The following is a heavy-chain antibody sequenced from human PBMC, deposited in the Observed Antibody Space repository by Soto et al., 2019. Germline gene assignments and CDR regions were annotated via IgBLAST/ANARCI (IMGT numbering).Heavy chain of an antibody. Sequence: GGSLRLSCAASGFTFSNAWMSWVRQAPGKGLEWVGRIKSKTDGGTTDYAAPVKGRFTISSDDSKNTLYLQMNRLKTDDTAVYYCTTDTLTGFDAFDIWGQGTMVTVSS. CDR1: GFTFSNAW. CDR2: IKSKTDGGTT. J-gene: IGHJ3*02. V-gene: IGHV3-15*01. CDR3: TTDTLTGFDAFDI.